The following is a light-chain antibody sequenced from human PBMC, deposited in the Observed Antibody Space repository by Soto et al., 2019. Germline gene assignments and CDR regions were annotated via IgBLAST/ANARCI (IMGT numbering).Light chain of an antibody. Sequence: AIRMTQSPTSFSASTGDRVTITCLASQGISSYLAWYQQKPGKAPELLIYAASTLQSGVPSRFSGSGSGTEFTLTISSLQPDDFATYYCQQYNSYLGTFGQGTKVDI. CDR1: QGISSY. J-gene: IGKJ1*01. CDR2: AAS. CDR3: QQYNSYLGT. V-gene: IGKV1-8*01.